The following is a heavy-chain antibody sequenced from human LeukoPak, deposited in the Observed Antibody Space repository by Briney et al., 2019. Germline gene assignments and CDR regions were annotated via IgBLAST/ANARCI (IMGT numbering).Heavy chain of an antibody. CDR3: AKGDDSSGYYSCFDY. J-gene: IGHJ4*02. D-gene: IGHD3-22*01. CDR2: ISGSGGST. Sequence: PGGSLRLSCAASGFTFSSYAMSWVRQAPGKGLEWVSAISGSGGSTYYADSVKGRFTISRDNSKNTLYLQMNSLRAEDTAVYYCAKGDDSSGYYSCFDYWGQGTLVTVSS. CDR1: GFTFSSYA. V-gene: IGHV3-23*01.